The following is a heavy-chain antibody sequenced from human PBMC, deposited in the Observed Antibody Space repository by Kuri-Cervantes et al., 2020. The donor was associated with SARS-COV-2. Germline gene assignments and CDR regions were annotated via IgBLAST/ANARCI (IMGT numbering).Heavy chain of an antibody. CDR3: ARDLRIWGFDP. CDR2: IYHSGST. J-gene: IGHJ5*02. V-gene: IGHV4-38-2*02. D-gene: IGHD2/OR15-2a*01. Sequence: ESLKISCTVSGYSISSGYYWGWIRQPPGKGLEWIGSIYHSGSTYYNPSLKSRVTISVDTSKNQFSLKLSSVTAADTAVYYCARDLRIWGFDPWGQGTLVTVSS. CDR1: GYSISSGYY.